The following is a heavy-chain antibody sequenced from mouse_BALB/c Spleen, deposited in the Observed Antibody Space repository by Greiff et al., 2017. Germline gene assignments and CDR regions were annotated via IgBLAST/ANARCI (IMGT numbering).Heavy chain of an antibody. CDR3: ANYYGSRGAWFAY. J-gene: IGHJ3*01. Sequence: VKLQQSGAELVRPGASVKLSCKASGYTFTSYWMNWVKQRPGQGLEWIGMIDPSDSETHYNQMFKDKATLTVDKSSSTAYMQLSSLTSEDSAVYYCANYYGSRGAWFAYWGQGTLVTVSA. CDR2: IDPSDSET. CDR1: GYTFTSYW. V-gene: IGHV1-61*01. D-gene: IGHD1-1*01.